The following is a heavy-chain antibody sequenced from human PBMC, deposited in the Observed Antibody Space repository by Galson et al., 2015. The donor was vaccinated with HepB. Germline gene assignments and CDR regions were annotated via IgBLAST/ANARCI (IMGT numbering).Heavy chain of an antibody. Sequence: SVKVSCKASGYTFTVYYMHWVRQAPGQGLEWMGRINPNSGGTNYAQKFQGRVTMTRATSISTAYMELSRLRSDDTAGYYCARDRWVYGYSSSWYDYWGQGTLVTVSS. V-gene: IGHV1-2*06. J-gene: IGHJ4*02. D-gene: IGHD6-13*01. CDR2: INPNSGGT. CDR1: GYTFTVYY. CDR3: ARDRWVYGYSSSWYDY.